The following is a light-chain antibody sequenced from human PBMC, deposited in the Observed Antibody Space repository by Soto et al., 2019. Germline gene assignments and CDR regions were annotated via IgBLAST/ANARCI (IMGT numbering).Light chain of an antibody. V-gene: IGKV3-20*01. CDR3: QQYGISPPIT. CDR1: QSVSSSS. Sequence: EIVLTQSPGTLSLSPGERATLSCRASQSVSSSSLGWYQQKYGQAPRLLIYGASSRATGIPDRFSGSGSGKDFTLTISRLEPEDFAVYYCQQYGISPPITFGQGTRLEIK. J-gene: IGKJ5*01. CDR2: GAS.